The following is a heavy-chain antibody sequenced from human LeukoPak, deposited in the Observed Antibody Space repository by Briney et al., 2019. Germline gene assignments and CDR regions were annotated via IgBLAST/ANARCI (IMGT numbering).Heavy chain of an antibody. V-gene: IGHV4-39*07. D-gene: IGHD3-22*01. CDR2: IYYSGST. CDR1: GGSLSSGGYY. Sequence: SETLSLTCTVSGGSLSSGGYYWSWIRQPPGKGLEWIGSIYYSGSTYYNPPLKSRVTISVDTSKNQFSLKLSSVTAADTAVYYSYSYYYDSSGFNAFDIWGQGTMVTVSS. CDR3: YSYYYDSSGFNAFDI. J-gene: IGHJ3*02.